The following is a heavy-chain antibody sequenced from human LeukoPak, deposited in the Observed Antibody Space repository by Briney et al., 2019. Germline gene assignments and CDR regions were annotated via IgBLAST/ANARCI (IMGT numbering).Heavy chain of an antibody. Sequence: GGSLRLSCAASGFTFSSYWMHWVRQAPGKGLVWVSRINSDGSSTSYADSVKGRFTISRDSAKNTLYLQMNSLRAEDTAVYYCARQGPLDAFDIWGQGTMVTVSS. J-gene: IGHJ3*02. CDR2: INSDGSST. V-gene: IGHV3-74*01. CDR3: ARQGPLDAFDI. CDR1: GFTFSSYW.